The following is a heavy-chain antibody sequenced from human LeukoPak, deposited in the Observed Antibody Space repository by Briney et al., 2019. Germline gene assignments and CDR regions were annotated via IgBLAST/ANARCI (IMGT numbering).Heavy chain of an antibody. D-gene: IGHD1-7*01. J-gene: IGHJ4*02. V-gene: IGHV3-30-3*01. CDR1: GFTFSDYA. CDR2: ISKDGSHK. Sequence: PGRSLRLSCAASGFTFSDYAMHWVRQAPGKGLEWVAVISKDGSHKYYPGSVRGRFTISRDNSKNTIYLQMDSLRAEDTAIYYCARDYWWNYDYWGQGTLVTVSS. CDR3: ARDYWWNYDY.